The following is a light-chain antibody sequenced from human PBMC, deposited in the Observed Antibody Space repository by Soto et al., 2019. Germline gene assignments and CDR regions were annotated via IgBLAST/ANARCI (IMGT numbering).Light chain of an antibody. J-gene: IGKJ4*01. Sequence: DIQMTQSRSSVCASVGDRVTITCLATQGIGSWLAWYQQKPGKAPNLLIYDAYKLNSGVPSRFSGSGSATDISLTISSLQTEDSATYSSQQANTFTHSVGGGTNV. V-gene: IGKV1-12*01. CDR3: QQANTFTHS. CDR2: DAY. CDR1: QGIGSW.